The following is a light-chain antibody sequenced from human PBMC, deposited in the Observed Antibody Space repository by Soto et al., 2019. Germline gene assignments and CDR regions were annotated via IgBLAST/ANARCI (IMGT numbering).Light chain of an antibody. Sequence: EIVLTQSPATLSLSPGERATLSCRASQSVSSHLAWFQQRPGQAPRLLIYDASNRATGIPARFSGRGSGTDFTLTISRLEPEDFAVYYCQQYGSSPAITFGQGTRLEIK. CDR3: QQYGSSPAIT. CDR1: QSVSSH. CDR2: DAS. J-gene: IGKJ5*01. V-gene: IGKV3-20*01.